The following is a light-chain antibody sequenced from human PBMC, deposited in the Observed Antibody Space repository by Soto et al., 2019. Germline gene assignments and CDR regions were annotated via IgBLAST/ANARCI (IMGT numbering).Light chain of an antibody. CDR2: KAS. CDR3: QQYHIYSGT. V-gene: IGKV1-5*03. CDR1: QTIDSW. Sequence: DIQMTQSPSTLSASVGDRVTITCRASQTIDSWLAWYQQRPGKPPNLLIYKASTLASGVPSRFSGSGSGTEFTLTINSLHPDDFATYYCQQYHIYSGTLGQGTKVDIK. J-gene: IGKJ1*01.